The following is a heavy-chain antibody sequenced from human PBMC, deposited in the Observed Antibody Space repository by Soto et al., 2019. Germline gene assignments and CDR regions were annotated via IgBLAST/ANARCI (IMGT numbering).Heavy chain of an antibody. D-gene: IGHD6-13*01. J-gene: IGHJ6*02. V-gene: IGHV4-34*01. CDR3: ARGKRSSSLGYYGMDV. CDR1: GGSFSGYY. CDR2: INHSGST. Sequence: SETLSLTCAVYGGSFSGYYWSWIRQPPGKGLEWIGEINHSGSTNYNPSLKSRVTISVDTSKNQFSLKLSSVTAADTAVYYCARGKRSSSLGYYGMDVWGQGTTVTVSS.